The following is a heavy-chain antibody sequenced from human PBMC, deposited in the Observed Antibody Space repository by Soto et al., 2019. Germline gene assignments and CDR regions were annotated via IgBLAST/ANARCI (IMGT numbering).Heavy chain of an antibody. CDR1: GGSISSYY. Sequence: ASETRSATGTVSGGSISSYYWSWNRQPAEKGLEWCERIYTSGSTNHNTSLKSRLNTSVDTSKNDFARKRSYGTAADTAVYYWARDFLAVAGYFDYWGQGTLVPVSS. CDR3: ARDFLAVAGYFDY. V-gene: IGHV4-4*07. D-gene: IGHD6-19*01. J-gene: IGHJ4*02. CDR2: IYTSGST.